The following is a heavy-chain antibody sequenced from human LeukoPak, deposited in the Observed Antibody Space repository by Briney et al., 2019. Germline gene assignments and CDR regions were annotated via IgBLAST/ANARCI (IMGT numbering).Heavy chain of an antibody. CDR2: IYYSGST. CDR1: GGSISSYY. J-gene: IGHJ6*02. CDR3: AREGGLSGMDV. V-gene: IGHV4-59*01. D-gene: IGHD3-16*01. Sequence: SETLSLTCTVSGGSISSYYWSWIRQPPEEGLEWIGYIYYSGSTNYNPSLKSRVTISVDTSKNQFSLKLSSVTAADTAVYYCAREGGLSGMDVWGQGTTVTVS.